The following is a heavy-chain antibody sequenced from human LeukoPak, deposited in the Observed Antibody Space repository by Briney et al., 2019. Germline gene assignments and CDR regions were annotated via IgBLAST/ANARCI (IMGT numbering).Heavy chain of an antibody. D-gene: IGHD3-10*01. CDR3: ARDGYYYGSGSPSLDYYYYYMDV. Sequence: ASVKVSCKASGYTFTGYYMHWVRQAPGQGLEWMGWINPSGGSTSYAQKFQGRVTMTRDTSTSTVYMELSSLRSEDTAVYYCARDGYYYGSGSPSLDYYYYYMDVWGKGTTVTISS. CDR2: INPSGGST. J-gene: IGHJ6*03. CDR1: GYTFTGYY. V-gene: IGHV1-46*01.